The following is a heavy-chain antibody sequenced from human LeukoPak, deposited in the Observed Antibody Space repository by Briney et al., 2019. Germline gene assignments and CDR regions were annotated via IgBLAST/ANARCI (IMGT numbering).Heavy chain of an antibody. CDR1: GFTFRSYW. D-gene: IGHD5-12*01. CDR3: ARVGYSGCNREY. Sequence: GGSLRLSCAASGFTFRSYWMSWVRQAPGKGLEWVANINQGGSVKYYVDSVKGRFTISRDDAKNSLYVQMNSLRDEDTAVYYCARVGYSGCNREYWGQGTLVTVSS. J-gene: IGHJ4*02. V-gene: IGHV3-7*01. CDR2: INQGGSVK.